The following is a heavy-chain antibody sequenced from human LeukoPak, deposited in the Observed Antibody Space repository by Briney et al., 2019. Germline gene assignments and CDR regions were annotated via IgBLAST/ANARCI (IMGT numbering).Heavy chain of an antibody. CDR1: YGSISSYY. V-gene: IGHV4-59*01. CDR2: IYSSGIT. Sequence: SETLSLTCIVSYGSISSYYWSWIRQPPGKGLEWIGQIYSSGITNYSPSLKSRVTISVDTSKNQFSLKLTSVTAADTAVYFCARSGGFGSDYWGQGTLVTVSS. J-gene: IGHJ4*02. CDR3: ARSGGFGSDY. D-gene: IGHD6-25*01.